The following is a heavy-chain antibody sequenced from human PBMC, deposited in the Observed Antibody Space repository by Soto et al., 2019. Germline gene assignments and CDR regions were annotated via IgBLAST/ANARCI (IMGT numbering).Heavy chain of an antibody. CDR1: GFTFSDYY. Sequence: GGSLRLSCAASGFTFSDYYMSWIRQAPGKGLEWVSYISSSSSYTNYADSVKGRFTISRDNAKNSLYLQMNSLRAEDTAVYYCARNAYDSSGYYDFDYWGQGTLVTVSS. J-gene: IGHJ4*02. CDR2: ISSSSSYT. CDR3: ARNAYDSSGYYDFDY. V-gene: IGHV3-11*06. D-gene: IGHD3-22*01.